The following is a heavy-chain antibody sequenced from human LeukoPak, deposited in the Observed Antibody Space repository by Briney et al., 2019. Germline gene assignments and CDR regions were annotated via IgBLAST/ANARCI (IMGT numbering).Heavy chain of an antibody. CDR2: IYYSGST. J-gene: IGHJ6*02. V-gene: IGHV4-59*01. CDR3: ARDTPSLYGMDV. Sequence: PSETLSLTCTVSGGSISSYYWGWIRQPPGKGLEWIGYIYYSGSTNYNPSLKSRVTISVDTSKNQFSPKLSSVTAADTAVYYCARDTPSLYGMDVWGQGTTVTVSS. CDR1: GGSISSYY.